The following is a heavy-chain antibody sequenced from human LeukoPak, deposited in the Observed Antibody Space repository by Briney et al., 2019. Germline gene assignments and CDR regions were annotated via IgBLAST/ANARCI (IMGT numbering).Heavy chain of an antibody. Sequence: PGGSLRLSCAASGFTFDDYAMHWVRQAPGKGLEWVSGISWNSGSIGYADSVKGRFTISRDNAKNSLYLQMDSLRAEDTALYYCAKGSGSYWYAQSHNWFDPWGQGTLVTVSS. D-gene: IGHD1-26*01. J-gene: IGHJ5*02. CDR3: AKGSGSYWYAQSHNWFDP. V-gene: IGHV3-9*01. CDR1: GFTFDDYA. CDR2: ISWNSGSI.